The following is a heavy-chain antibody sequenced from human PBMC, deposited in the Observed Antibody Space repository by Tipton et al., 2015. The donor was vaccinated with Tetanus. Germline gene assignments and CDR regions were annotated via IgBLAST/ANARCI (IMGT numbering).Heavy chain of an antibody. D-gene: IGHD4-17*01. CDR1: GGSVSSGSYY. CDR2: IYYSGST. V-gene: IGHV4-61*01. Sequence: TLSLTCTVSGGSVSSGSYYWSWIRQPPGKGLEWIGYIYYSGSTNYNPSLKSRVTISVDTSKNQFSLKLSSVTAADTAVYYCARDRGGYYGDYRLRYFDLWGRGTLVTVSS. CDR3: ARDRGGYYGDYRLRYFDL. J-gene: IGHJ2*01.